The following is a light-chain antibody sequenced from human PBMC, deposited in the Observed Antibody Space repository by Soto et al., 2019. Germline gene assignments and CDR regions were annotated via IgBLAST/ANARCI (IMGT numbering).Light chain of an antibody. CDR3: ATWDDSLPAV. CDR2: NNN. Sequence: QSVLTQPPSASGTPGQRVTISCSGSTSNIGSKTVSWYQQLPGSAPRVLIYNNNARPSGVPDRFSGSKSGTSASLAISGLQSEDEADYYCATWDDSLPAVFGGGTKVTVL. CDR1: TSNIGSKT. V-gene: IGLV1-44*01. J-gene: IGLJ2*01.